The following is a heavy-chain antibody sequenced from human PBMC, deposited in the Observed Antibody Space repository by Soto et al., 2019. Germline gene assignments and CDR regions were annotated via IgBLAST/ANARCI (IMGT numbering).Heavy chain of an antibody. CDR1: GGTFSTYT. D-gene: IGHD5-12*01. J-gene: IGHJ6*02. Sequence: SVKVSCKASGGTFSTYTISWVRQAPGQGLEWMGRIIPMLNTVNYAEKFQGRVTITADKSTSTAYMELSSLRSDDTAVYYCAREGVAPYYYYGMDVWGQGTPVTVSS. CDR3: AREGVAPYYYYGMDV. V-gene: IGHV1-69*08. CDR2: IIPMLNTV.